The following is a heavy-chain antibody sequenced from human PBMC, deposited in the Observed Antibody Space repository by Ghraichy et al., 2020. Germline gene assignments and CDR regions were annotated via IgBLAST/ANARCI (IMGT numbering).Heavy chain of an antibody. CDR2: IYYTGST. J-gene: IGHJ4*02. Sequence: SETLSLTCTVSGGSISSSSYYWGWIRQPPGKGLDWIGNIYYTGSTYYNPSLKSRLTISVDTSQNQFSLKLSSVTAADTAVYYCARLRDFGYNYDYWGQGTLVTVSS. V-gene: IGHV4-39*01. CDR1: GGSISSSSYY. CDR3: ARLRDFGYNYDY. D-gene: IGHD5-24*01.